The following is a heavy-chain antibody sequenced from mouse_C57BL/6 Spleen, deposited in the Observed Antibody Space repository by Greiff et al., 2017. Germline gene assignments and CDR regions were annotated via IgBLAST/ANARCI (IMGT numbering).Heavy chain of an antibody. CDR1: GFSLSTFGMC. Sequence: QVTLIESGPGILQPSQPLSLTCSFSGFSLSTFGMCVGWIPPPAGKGLEWLAHIWWDDDKYYHPALKSRLTIAKDTSKSQVFLKIANVDTADTATYYGARIGGGSGYKNLYYDGWGTGTTVTGS. V-gene: IGHV8-8*01. CDR3: ARIGGGSGYKNLYYDG. D-gene: IGHD3-2*02. CDR2: IWWDDDK. J-gene: IGHJ1*03.